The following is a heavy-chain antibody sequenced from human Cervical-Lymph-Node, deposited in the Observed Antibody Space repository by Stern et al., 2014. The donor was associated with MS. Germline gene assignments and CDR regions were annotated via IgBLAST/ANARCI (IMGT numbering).Heavy chain of an antibody. CDR3: ARAGFSYGYSRVSRHSLDF. J-gene: IGHJ4*02. CDR1: GYTFINYD. Sequence: QVQLVQSGAEVKKPGASVKVSCRASGYTFINYDINWVRQAAGQAPEWMGWVTPHSGKTGVAQKFQGRVSMSRDTSISTVYMDLSSLTSEDTAVYYCARAGFSYGYSRVSRHSLDFWGQGTLVAVSS. CDR2: VTPHSGKT. D-gene: IGHD5-18*01. V-gene: IGHV1-8*01.